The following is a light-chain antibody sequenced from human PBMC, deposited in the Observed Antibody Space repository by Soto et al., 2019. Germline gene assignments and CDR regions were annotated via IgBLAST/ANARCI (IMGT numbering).Light chain of an antibody. CDR3: TSYTRV. V-gene: IGLV2-14*01. Sequence: QSALTQPASVSGSPGQSITIPCTETSSDVGGYNYVSWYQQHPGKAPKLMIYEVSNRPSGVSNRFSGSKSGNTASLTISGLQAEDEADYYCTSYTRVFGGGTKLTVL. J-gene: IGLJ3*02. CDR1: SSDVGGYNY. CDR2: EVS.